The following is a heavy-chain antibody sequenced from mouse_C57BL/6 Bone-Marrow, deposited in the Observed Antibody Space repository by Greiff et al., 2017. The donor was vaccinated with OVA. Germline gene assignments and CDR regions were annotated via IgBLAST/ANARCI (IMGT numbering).Heavy chain of an antibody. CDR2: ISNGGGST. CDR3: ARHGSYYGNYLSWFAY. Sequence: EVQRVESGGGLVQPGGSLKLSCAASGFTFSDYYMYWVRQTPEKRLEWVAYISNGGGSTYYPDTVKGRFTISRDNAKNTLYLQMSRLKSEDTAMYYCARHGSYYGNYLSWFAYWGQGTLVTVSA. V-gene: IGHV5-12*01. J-gene: IGHJ3*01. D-gene: IGHD2-1*01. CDR1: GFTFSDYY.